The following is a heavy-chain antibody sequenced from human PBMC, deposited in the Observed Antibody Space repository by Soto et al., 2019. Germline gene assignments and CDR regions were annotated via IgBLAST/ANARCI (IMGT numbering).Heavy chain of an antibody. Sequence: SGPTLVNPTQTLTLTCTFSGFSLSTSGMRVSWIRQPPGKALEWLARIDWDDDKFYSTSLKTRPTISKDTSKNQVVLTMTNMDPVDTAPYYCARIRGPGAFDIWGQGTMVTVSS. CDR1: GFSLSTSGMR. V-gene: IGHV2-70*04. CDR3: ARIRGPGAFDI. D-gene: IGHD3-16*01. CDR2: IDWDDDK. J-gene: IGHJ3*02.